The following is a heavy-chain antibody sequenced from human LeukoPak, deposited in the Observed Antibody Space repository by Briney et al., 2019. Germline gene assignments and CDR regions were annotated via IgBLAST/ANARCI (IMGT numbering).Heavy chain of an antibody. CDR1: GFTFTSYG. J-gene: IGHJ4*02. CDR2: ITYDGYYK. CDR3: ARDQGGYYDSGSFYVIDY. Sequence: GTSLRLSCAASGFTFTSYGMHWVRQAPGKGLEWVALITYDGYYKYYSDSVKGRFTISSDTSKNTLYLQMNSLRVEDTAVYYCARDQGGYYDSGSFYVIDYWGQGTLVTVSS. D-gene: IGHD3-10*01. V-gene: IGHV3-30*03.